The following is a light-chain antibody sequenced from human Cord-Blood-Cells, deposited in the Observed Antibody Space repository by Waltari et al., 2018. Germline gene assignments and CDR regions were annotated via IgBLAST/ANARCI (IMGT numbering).Light chain of an antibody. CDR2: WAS. V-gene: IGKV4-1*01. CDR3: QQYYSTPLT. CDR1: QSVLYSSNNKNY. Sequence: DIVMTQSPDSLAVALRARATINCKSSQSVLYSSNNKNYLAWYQQKPGQPPKLLIYWASTRESGVPDRFSGSGSGTDFTLTISSLQAEDVAVYYCQQYYSTPLTFGGGTKVEIK. J-gene: IGKJ4*01.